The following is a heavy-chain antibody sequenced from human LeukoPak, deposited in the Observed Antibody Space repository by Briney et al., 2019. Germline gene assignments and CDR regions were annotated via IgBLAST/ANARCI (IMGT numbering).Heavy chain of an antibody. J-gene: IGHJ6*02. Sequence: GASVKVSCKASGYTFTGYYMHWVRQAPGQGLEWMGRINPNSGGTNYAQKFQGRVTMTRDTSISTAYMELSRLRSDDTAMYYCARSFIWEQWLVNYYYYGMDVWGQGTTVTVSS. CDR1: GYTFTGYY. D-gene: IGHD6-19*01. CDR2: INPNSGGT. CDR3: ARSFIWEQWLVNYYYYGMDV. V-gene: IGHV1-2*06.